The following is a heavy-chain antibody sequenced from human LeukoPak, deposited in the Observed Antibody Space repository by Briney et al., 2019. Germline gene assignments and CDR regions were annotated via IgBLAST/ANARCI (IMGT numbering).Heavy chain of an antibody. Sequence: ASVKVSCKASGYTFTNYGISWVRQAPGQGLEWMGWMNPNSGNTGYAQKFQGRVTMTRNTSISTAYMELSSLRSEDTAVYYCARGRRDVFDIWGQGTTVTVS. CDR2: MNPNSGNT. CDR1: GYTFTNYG. J-gene: IGHJ3*02. V-gene: IGHV1-8*02. CDR3: ARGRRDVFDI.